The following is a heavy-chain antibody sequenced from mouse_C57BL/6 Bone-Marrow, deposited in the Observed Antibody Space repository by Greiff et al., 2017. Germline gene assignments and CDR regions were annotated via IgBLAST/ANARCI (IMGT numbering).Heavy chain of an antibody. J-gene: IGHJ1*03. D-gene: IGHD1-1*01. V-gene: IGHV5-12*01. Sequence: EVKLVESGGGLVQPGGSLKLSCAASGFTFSDYYMYWVRQTPEKRLEWVAYISNGGGSTYYPDTVKGRFTISRDNAKNTLYLQMCRLKSEDTAMYSCARYYYGSSYPYWYFDVWGTGTTVTVSS. CDR2: ISNGGGST. CDR1: GFTFSDYY. CDR3: ARYYYGSSYPYWYFDV.